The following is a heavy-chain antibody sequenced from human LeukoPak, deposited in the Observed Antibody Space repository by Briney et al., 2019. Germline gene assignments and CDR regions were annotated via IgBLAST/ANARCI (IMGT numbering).Heavy chain of an antibody. CDR1: GGTFSSYA. V-gene: IGHV1-69*05. CDR2: IIPIFGTA. D-gene: IGHD5-24*01. J-gene: IGHJ5*02. Sequence: SVKVSCKASGGTFSSYAISWVRQAPGQGLEWMGGIIPIFGTANYAQKFQGRVTITTDESTSTAYMELSSLRSEDTAVYYCVRGLRWLQSGGTGFDPWGQGTLVTVSS. CDR3: VRGLRWLQSGGTGFDP.